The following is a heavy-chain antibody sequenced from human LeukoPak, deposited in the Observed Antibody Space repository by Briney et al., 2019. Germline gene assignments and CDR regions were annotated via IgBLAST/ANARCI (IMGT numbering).Heavy chain of an antibody. CDR2: MRSKTQNYAT. D-gene: IGHD3-22*01. CDR3: TNYDDSSDLWGY. V-gene: IGHV3-73*01. CDR1: GFTFSDSG. J-gene: IGHJ4*02. Sequence: GGSLRLSCAASGFTFSDSGMHWVRQAPGKGLEWVGRMRSKTQNYATAYATSVKGRFTISRDDSKNTAFLQMNSLKTEDTAVYYCTNYDDSSDLWGYWGQGTLVTVSS.